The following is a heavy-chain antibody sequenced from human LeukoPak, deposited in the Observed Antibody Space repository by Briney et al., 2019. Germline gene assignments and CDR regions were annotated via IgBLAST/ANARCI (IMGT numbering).Heavy chain of an antibody. CDR1: GGSISSYY. V-gene: IGHV4-4*07. J-gene: IGHJ6*03. Sequence: SETLSLTCTVSGGSISSYYWSWTRQPAGKGLEWIGRIYTSGSTNYNPSLKSRVTMSVDTSKNQFSLNLSSVTAADTAVYYCARASSFPYSYGQGAYYSYYYMDVWGKGTTVTVSS. D-gene: IGHD5-18*01. CDR2: IYTSGST. CDR3: ARASSFPYSYGQGAYYSYYYMDV.